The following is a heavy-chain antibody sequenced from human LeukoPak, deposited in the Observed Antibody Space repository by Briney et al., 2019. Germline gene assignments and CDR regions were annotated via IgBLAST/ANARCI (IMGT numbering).Heavy chain of an antibody. J-gene: IGHJ6*02. CDR2: IYYSGST. CDR3: ARVQSYGSGIYYYGMDV. CDR1: GGSISNYY. V-gene: IGHV4-59*01. D-gene: IGHD3-10*01. Sequence: SETLSLTCTVSGGSISNYYWSWIRQPPGKGLEWIGYIYYSGSTNYNPSLKSRVTISVDTSKNQFSLKLSSVTAADTAVYYCARVQSYGSGIYYYGMDVWGQGTTVTVSS.